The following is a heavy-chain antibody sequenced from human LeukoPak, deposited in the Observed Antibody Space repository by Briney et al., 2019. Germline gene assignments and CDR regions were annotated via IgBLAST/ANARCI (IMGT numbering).Heavy chain of an antibody. CDR2: INPNSGGT. Sequence: ASVKVSCKASGYTFTGYYMHWVRQAPGQGLEWMGWINPNSGGTSYAQKFQGRVTMTRDTSISTAYMELSRLRSDDTAVYYCARSNTKGYCSSTSCSRPWFDPWGQGTLVTVSS. D-gene: IGHD2-2*01. V-gene: IGHV1-2*02. CDR3: ARSNTKGYCSSTSCSRPWFDP. CDR1: GYTFTGYY. J-gene: IGHJ5*02.